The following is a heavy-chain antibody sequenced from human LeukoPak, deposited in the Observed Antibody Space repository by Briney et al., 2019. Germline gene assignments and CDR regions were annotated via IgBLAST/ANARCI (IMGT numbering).Heavy chain of an antibody. CDR3: ARDRGYYFDY. CDR2: ISSSSTTI. J-gene: IGHJ4*02. Sequence: TGGSLRLSCAASGFAFNTYSMNWVRQAPGKGLEWVSFISSSSTTIYYAASVKGRFTISRDNAKNSLYLQMNSLRDEDTAVYYCARDRGYYFDYWGQGTLVTVSS. CDR1: GFAFNTYS. D-gene: IGHD3-22*01. V-gene: IGHV3-48*02.